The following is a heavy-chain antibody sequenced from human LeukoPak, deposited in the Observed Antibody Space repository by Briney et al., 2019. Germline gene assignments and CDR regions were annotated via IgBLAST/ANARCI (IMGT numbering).Heavy chain of an antibody. CDR3: ARVPYDILTAFDY. V-gene: IGHV4-4*02. CDR1: GGSISSSNW. CDR2: IYHSGST. Sequence: SETLSLTCAVSGGSISSSNWWSWVRQPPGKGLEWIGEIYHSGSTNYNPSLKSRVTISVDKSKNQFSLKLSSVTAADTAVYYCARVPYDILTAFDYWGQGTLVTVSS. D-gene: IGHD3-9*01. J-gene: IGHJ4*02.